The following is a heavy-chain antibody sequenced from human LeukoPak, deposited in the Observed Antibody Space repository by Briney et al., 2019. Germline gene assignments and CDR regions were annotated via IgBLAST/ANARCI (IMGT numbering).Heavy chain of an antibody. J-gene: IGHJ4*02. Sequence: PSETLSLTCTVSGGSISTNNHYWGWIRQPPGKELEWIGNIYYSGSTYYNPSLKSRVTISVDTSENQFSLKLSSVTAADTAVYYCARYVVYGSGKYYFDYWGQGTLVTVSS. CDR2: IYYSGST. V-gene: IGHV4-39*01. D-gene: IGHD3-10*01. CDR1: GGSISTNNHY. CDR3: ARYVVYGSGKYYFDY.